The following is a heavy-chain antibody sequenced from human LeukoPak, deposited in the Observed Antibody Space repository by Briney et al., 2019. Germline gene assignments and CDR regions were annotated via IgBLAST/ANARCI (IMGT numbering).Heavy chain of an antibody. V-gene: IGHV4-4*07. CDR3: ASGKYGSGSYYTLDY. D-gene: IGHD3-10*01. J-gene: IGHJ4*02. CDR1: GGSISSYY. Sequence: SETLSLTCTVSGGSISSYYWSWIRQPAGKGLEWIGRIYTGGSTNYNPSLKSRVTMSVDTSKNQFSLKLSSVTAADTAVYYCASGKYGSGSYYTLDYWGQGTLVTVSS. CDR2: IYTGGST.